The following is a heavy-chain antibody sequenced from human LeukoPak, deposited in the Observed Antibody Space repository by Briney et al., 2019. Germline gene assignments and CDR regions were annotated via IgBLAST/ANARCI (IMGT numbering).Heavy chain of an antibody. CDR1: GFTFDDYA. J-gene: IGHJ6*03. CDR2: ISGDGGRI. CDR3: ARLGEGKYYYYYYYMDV. V-gene: IGHV3-43*02. Sequence: GGSLRLSCAASGFTFDDYAMHWVRQAPGKGLEWVSLISGDGGRIYYADSVKGRFTISRDNAKNSLYLQMNSLRAEDTALYYCARLGEGKYYYYYYYMDVWGKGTTVTVS. D-gene: IGHD3-16*01.